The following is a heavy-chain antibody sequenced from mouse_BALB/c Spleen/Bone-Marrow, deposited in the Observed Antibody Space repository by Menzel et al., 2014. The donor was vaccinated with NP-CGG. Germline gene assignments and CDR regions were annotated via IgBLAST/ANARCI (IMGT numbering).Heavy chain of an antibody. CDR2: IYPGDGST. CDR3: ARSGDSSGYGFAY. V-gene: IGHV1S33*01. CDR1: GYTFTSYD. J-gene: IGHJ3*01. Sequence: SGPELVKPGALVKISCKASGYTFTSYDINWVKQGPGQGLEWIGWIYPGDGSTKYNEKFKGKATLTADKSSSTAYMQLSSLTSEISAVYFCARSGDSSGYGFAYWGQGTLVTVSA. D-gene: IGHD3-2*01.